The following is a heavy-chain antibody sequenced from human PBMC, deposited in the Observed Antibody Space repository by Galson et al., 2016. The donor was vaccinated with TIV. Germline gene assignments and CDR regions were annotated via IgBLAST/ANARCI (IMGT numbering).Heavy chain of an antibody. V-gene: IGHV1-46*03. D-gene: IGHD3-16*01. CDR1: GYTFTRYY. J-gene: IGHJ4*02. CDR3: ASPHSGSYDFDY. CDR2: IDPSNGGT. Sequence: SVKVSCKASGYTFTRYYIHWVRQAAGQGLEWMGIIDPSNGGTTYAQKFQGRLTLTRDTSTSTVYFELSSLTSEDTALYYCASPHSGSYDFDYWGQGTLVTASS.